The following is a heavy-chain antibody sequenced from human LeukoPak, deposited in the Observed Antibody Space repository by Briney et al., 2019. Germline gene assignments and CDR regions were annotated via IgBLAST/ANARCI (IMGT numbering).Heavy chain of an antibody. V-gene: IGHV3-66*01. CDR1: GFTFSDYS. J-gene: IGHJ4*02. CDR3: ARGYCSSTSCYTLPFDY. D-gene: IGHD2-2*02. Sequence: GGSLRLSCAASGFTFSDYSMSWVRQAPGKGLEWVSVIYSGGSTYYADSVKGRFTISRDNSKNTLYLQMNSLRAEDTAVYYCARGYCSSTSCYTLPFDYWGQGTLVTVSS. CDR2: IYSGGST.